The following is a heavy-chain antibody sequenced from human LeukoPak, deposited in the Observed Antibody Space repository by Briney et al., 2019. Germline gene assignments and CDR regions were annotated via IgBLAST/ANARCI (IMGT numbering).Heavy chain of an antibody. J-gene: IGHJ4*02. V-gene: IGHV3-11*04. Sequence: PGGSLRLSCAASGFTFSDYYMSWIRQAPGKGLEWISYISGSGGTMHYADAVKGRFTISRDSAKNSLYLQMNSLRAEDTAVYYCARRLARGSSWYFDYWGQGTLVTVSS. D-gene: IGHD6-13*01. CDR1: GFTFSDYY. CDR2: ISGSGGTM. CDR3: ARRLARGSSWYFDY.